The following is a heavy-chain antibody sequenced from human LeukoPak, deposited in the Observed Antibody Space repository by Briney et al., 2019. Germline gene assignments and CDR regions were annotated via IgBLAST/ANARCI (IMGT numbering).Heavy chain of an antibody. D-gene: IGHD4-11*01. J-gene: IGHJ4*02. CDR1: GFTFSSYS. Sequence: SGGSLRLSCAASGFTFSSYSMNWVRQAPGKGLEWVYSISTIYNPDSVKGRFTISRDNAKNSLYLQMNSLRAEDTAVYYCARFRRLNYGDYWGQGTLVTVSS. CDR2: SISTI. V-gene: IGHV3-48*04. CDR3: ARFRRLNYGDY.